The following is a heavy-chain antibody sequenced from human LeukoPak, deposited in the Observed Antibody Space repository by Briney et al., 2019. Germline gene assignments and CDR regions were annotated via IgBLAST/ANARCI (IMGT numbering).Heavy chain of an antibody. CDR3: ARRSDYDSSGYYPFDY. V-gene: IGHV4-34*12. CDR1: GGSFSGYY. CDR2: IFHSGST. Sequence: PSETLSLTCAVYGGSFSGYYWDWIRQPPGKGLEWIGSIFHSGSTYYNPSLKSRVTISVDTSKNQFSLKLSSVTAADTAVYYCARRSDYDSSGYYPFDYWGQGTLVTVSS. D-gene: IGHD3-22*01. J-gene: IGHJ4*02.